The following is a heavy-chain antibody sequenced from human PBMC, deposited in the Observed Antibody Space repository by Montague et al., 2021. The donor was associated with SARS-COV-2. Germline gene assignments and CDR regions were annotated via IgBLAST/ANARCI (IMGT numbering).Heavy chain of an antibody. J-gene: IGHJ4*02. D-gene: IGHD3-10*01. V-gene: IGHV4-61*01. CDR2: IDYGGSP. CDR3: ATYRQGGSGRGY. CDR1: GVSVSNPYYH. Sequence: SKTLSLTCTVSGVSVSNPYYHWSWIRQPPGKGLEWIGYIDYGGSPNYSPSLYSRVTISLDTSKNQLSLRLTSATAADTAVYYCATYRQGGSGRGYWGQGILVTVSS.